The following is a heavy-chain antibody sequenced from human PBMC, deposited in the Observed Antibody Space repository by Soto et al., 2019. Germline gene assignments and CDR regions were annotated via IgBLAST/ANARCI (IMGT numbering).Heavy chain of an antibody. CDR1: GVTCSSYA. J-gene: IGHJ3*02. CDR3: ARALGYAFDI. CDR2: ISSNGGST. D-gene: IGHD7-27*01. V-gene: IGHV3-64*01. Sequence: GVSLRLSCAAAGVTCSSYAMHWVRQAQGKGLEYVSAISSNGGSTYYANSVKGRFTISRDNSKNTLYLQMGSLRAEDMAVYYCARALGYAFDIWGQGTMVTVSS.